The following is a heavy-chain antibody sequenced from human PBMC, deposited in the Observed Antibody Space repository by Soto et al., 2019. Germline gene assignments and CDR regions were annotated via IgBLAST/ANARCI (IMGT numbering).Heavy chain of an antibody. V-gene: IGHV3-15*07. CDR1: GFTFTYAW. J-gene: IGHJ5*02. D-gene: IGHD3-10*01. CDR2: IKSKTAGGTT. CDR3: ATDGGA. Sequence: EVQLVESGGGLVKPGGSLTLSCAASGFTFTYAWMNWVRQAPGTGLEWVGRIKSKTAGGTTDYTAPVKGRFTISRDDSKNTLFLQMNSLKAEATAVYYCATDGGAWGQGTLVTVSS.